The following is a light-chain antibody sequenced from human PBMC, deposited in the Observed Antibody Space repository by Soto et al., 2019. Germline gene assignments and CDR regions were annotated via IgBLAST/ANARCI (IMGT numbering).Light chain of an antibody. CDR2: GAS. Sequence: EIVLTQSPGTLSLSPGEGATLSCRASQSVSSSYLAWYQQKPGQAPRLLIYGASSRATGIPDRFSGSGSGTDFTLTISSLEPEDFAVYYCQQYGSSPLTFGRGTKVDIK. J-gene: IGKJ4*01. V-gene: IGKV3-20*01. CDR1: QSVSSSY. CDR3: QQYGSSPLT.